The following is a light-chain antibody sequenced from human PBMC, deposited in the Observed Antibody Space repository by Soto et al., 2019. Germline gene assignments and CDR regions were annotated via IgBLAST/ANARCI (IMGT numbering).Light chain of an antibody. CDR1: QSVRSN. V-gene: IGKV3-15*01. J-gene: IGKJ1*01. Sequence: EKVRTQSPATLSVSPGSRATLSGGASQSVRSNVAWYQQKPGQPPRLLIYDASTRATGIPSRFSGSGSGTEFTLTISSLKSEDFAVYYCQQYDNWPRTCGQGTKVDI. CDR3: QQYDNWPRT. CDR2: DAS.